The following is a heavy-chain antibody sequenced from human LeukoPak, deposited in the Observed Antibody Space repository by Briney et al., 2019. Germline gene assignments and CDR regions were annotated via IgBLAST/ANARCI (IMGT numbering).Heavy chain of an antibody. Sequence: ASVKVSCKVSGYTLTELSIHWVRQAPGKGLEWMGGFDPEDGETIHAQKFQGRVTMTEDTSTDTAYMELSSLRSEDTAVYYCARGGGYCGGDCYGIDYWGQGTLVTVSS. CDR1: GYTLTELS. CDR2: FDPEDGET. D-gene: IGHD2-21*01. J-gene: IGHJ4*02. V-gene: IGHV1-24*01. CDR3: ARGGGYCGGDCYGIDY.